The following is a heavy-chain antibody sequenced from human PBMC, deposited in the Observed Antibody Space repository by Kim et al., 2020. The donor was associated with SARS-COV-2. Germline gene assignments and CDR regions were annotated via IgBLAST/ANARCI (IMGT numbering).Heavy chain of an antibody. Sequence: SETLSLTCTVSGSSISSGYLWGWIRQPPGKGLEWIGSIWHAGTTYYNPSLKSRVSLSVDTSKNQFFLKLSSVTAADTAMYYCARGWAITEPSFENWGQGTLVIVSS. CDR2: IWHAGTT. J-gene: IGHJ4*02. CDR3: ARGWAITEPSFEN. CDR1: GSSISSGYL. V-gene: IGHV4-38-2*02. D-gene: IGHD1-20*01.